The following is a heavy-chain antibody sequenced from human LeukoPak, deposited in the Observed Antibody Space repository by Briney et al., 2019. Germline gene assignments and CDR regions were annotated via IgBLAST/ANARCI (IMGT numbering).Heavy chain of an antibody. J-gene: IGHJ4*02. V-gene: IGHV4-59*01. D-gene: IGHD6-13*01. CDR2: IYYSGST. CDR1: GGSFSGYY. CDR3: ARDGAAHGLDY. Sequence: SETLSLTCAVYGGSFSGYYWSWIRQPPGKGLEWIGYIYYSGSTNYNPSLKSRVTISVDTSKNQFSLKLSSVTAADTAVYYCARDGAAHGLDYWGQGTLVTVSS.